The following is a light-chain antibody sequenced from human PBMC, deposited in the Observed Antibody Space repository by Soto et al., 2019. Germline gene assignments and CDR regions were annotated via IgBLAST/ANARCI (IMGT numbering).Light chain of an antibody. CDR3: QQYYSAPYT. CDR2: WAS. V-gene: IGKV4-1*01. Sequence: DIVMTQSPDSLAVSLGERATINCKSSQSVLYSSSNKNYLAWYQQKPGQPPKLLIYWASTRESGVPDRFRGSGSGTDFTLTISSLQAEDVAVYYCQQYYSAPYTFGQGTKLEIK. CDR1: QSVLYSSSNKNY. J-gene: IGKJ2*01.